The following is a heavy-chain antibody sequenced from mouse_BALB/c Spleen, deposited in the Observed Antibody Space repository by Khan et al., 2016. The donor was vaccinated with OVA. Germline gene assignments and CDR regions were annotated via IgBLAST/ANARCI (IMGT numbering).Heavy chain of an antibody. CDR3: ERHRWNTPTDWFAY. V-gene: IGHV5-6*01. J-gene: IGHJ3*01. CDR2: ISNGGSYT. Sequence: SGGDLVKPGGSLNLSCEASGFTFSSYGMSWLRQTPDKRLEWVATISNGGSYTYYPDSVKGRLTISRDNAKNTLYLQMSSLKSEDTAMYYCERHRWNTPTDWFAYGGQGTRVTVS. D-gene: IGHD1-1*01. CDR1: GFTFSSYG.